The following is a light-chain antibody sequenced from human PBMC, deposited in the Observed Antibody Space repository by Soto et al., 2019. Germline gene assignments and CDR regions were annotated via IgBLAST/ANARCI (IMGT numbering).Light chain of an antibody. V-gene: IGKV1-9*01. Sequence: DIQLTQSPSFLSASIGDRVTITCRASQGISSYLAWYQQKPGKAPKLLISAASTLQSGVPSRFSGRGSGTEVTLTISSLQPEDFATYYCQQFNSYPLTFGGGTKVEIK. CDR2: AAS. J-gene: IGKJ4*01. CDR1: QGISSY. CDR3: QQFNSYPLT.